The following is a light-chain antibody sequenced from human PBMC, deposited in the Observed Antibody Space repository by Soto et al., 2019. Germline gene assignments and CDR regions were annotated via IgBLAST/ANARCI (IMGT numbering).Light chain of an antibody. V-gene: IGLV1-44*01. Sequence: QSVLTQPPSASGTAGQRVTISCSGSSSNIGTNTVNWYRHLPGTAPKLLIYGTSQRPSGVPDRFSGSKSGTSASLAISGLQSEDEADYFCATWDDSLSGPVFGGGTKVTVL. CDR2: GTS. CDR1: SSNIGTNT. CDR3: ATWDDSLSGPV. J-gene: IGLJ2*01.